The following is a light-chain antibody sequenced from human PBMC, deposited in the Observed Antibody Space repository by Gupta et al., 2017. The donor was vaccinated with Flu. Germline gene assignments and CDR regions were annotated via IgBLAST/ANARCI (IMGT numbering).Light chain of an antibody. V-gene: IGKV1-39*01. Sequence: PSSLSASVGDRVTITCRASQSISSYLNWYQQKPGKAPKLLIYAASSLQSGVPSRFSGSGSGTDFTLTISSLQPEDFATYYCQQSDSTLITFGQGTRLEIK. CDR3: QQSDSTLIT. CDR1: QSISSY. CDR2: AAS. J-gene: IGKJ5*01.